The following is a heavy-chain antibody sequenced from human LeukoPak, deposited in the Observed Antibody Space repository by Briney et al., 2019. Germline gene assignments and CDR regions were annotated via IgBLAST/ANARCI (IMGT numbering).Heavy chain of an antibody. D-gene: IGHD1-26*01. V-gene: IGHV4-34*01. J-gene: IGHJ6*02. CDR3: ARGVGGASGYYYYGMDV. CDR1: GGSFSGYY. Sequence: SETLSLTCAVYGGSFSGYYWSWIRQPPGKGLEWIGEINHSGSTNYNPSLKSRVTISVDTSKNQFSLKLSSVTAADTAVYYCARGVGGASGYYYYGMDVWGQGTPVTVSS. CDR2: INHSGST.